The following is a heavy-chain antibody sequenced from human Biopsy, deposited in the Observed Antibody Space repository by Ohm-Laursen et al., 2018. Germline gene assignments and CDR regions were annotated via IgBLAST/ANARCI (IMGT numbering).Heavy chain of an antibody. CDR3: VRHALRLGPKKNWFDT. V-gene: IGHV4-39*01. D-gene: IGHD3-16*01. J-gene: IGHJ5*02. CDR1: GDSISSSNFY. CDR2: MHNSGST. Sequence: GTLSLTCTVSGDSISSSNFYWAWIRQPPGKGLEWIGRMHNSGSTYYNPSLKSRVTISIDASKNQFSLKLTSLTAADTTVYYCVRHALRLGPKKNWFDTWGQGTLVTVSS.